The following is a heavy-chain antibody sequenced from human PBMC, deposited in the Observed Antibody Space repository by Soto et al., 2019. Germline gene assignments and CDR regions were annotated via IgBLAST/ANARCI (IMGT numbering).Heavy chain of an antibody. D-gene: IGHD3-10*01. Sequence: QVKLVQSGAEVKKPGSSVRVSCKASGDTFTFYSINWVRQAPGLGLEWMGRINPILSMSNYAKRFQGRVTMTAGKSTSTAYMELSSLRSEDTAMYYCASSYGSGYRAFDYWGQGALVTVSS. CDR1: GDTFTFYS. J-gene: IGHJ4*02. CDR2: INPILSMS. CDR3: ASSYGSGYRAFDY. V-gene: IGHV1-69*02.